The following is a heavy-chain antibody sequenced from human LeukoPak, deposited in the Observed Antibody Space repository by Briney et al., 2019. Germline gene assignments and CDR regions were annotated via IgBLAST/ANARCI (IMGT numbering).Heavy chain of an antibody. CDR3: ARLSITSYMDV. V-gene: IGHV5-51*01. CDR1: GYRFTSYW. Sequence: GESLKISCKGSGYRFTSYWIGWVRQMPGKGLEWMGIIYPGDSDTRYSPSFQGQITISVDKSISTAYVQWSSLKASDTAMYYCARLSITSYMDVWGKGTTVTISS. CDR2: IYPGDSDT. D-gene: IGHD3-10*01. J-gene: IGHJ6*03.